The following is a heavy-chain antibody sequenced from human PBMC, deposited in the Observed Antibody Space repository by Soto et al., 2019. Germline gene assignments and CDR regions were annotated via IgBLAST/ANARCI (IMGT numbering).Heavy chain of an antibody. D-gene: IGHD2-15*01. CDR1: GGTFSSYA. CDR3: ARDRCSGGSCYYTAADYYYGMDV. J-gene: IGHJ6*02. CDR2: IIPIFGTA. V-gene: IGHV1-69*13. Sequence: SVKVSCKASGGTFSSYAISWVRQAPGQGLEWMGGIIPIFGTANYAQKFQGRVTITADESTSTAYMELSSLRSEDTAVYYCARDRCSGGSCYYTAADYYYGMDVWG.